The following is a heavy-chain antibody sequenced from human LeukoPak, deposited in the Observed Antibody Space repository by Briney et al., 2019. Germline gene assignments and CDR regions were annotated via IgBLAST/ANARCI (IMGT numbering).Heavy chain of an antibody. J-gene: IGHJ1*01. Sequence: SGTLSLTRSVSGGSACSNYWSWVRQPPGKGLEWIGYISYSGDIKYNTSPPRRRSMSLDTSKNQCALMLTSVTDADTAVYYCARGSGWYPHWGQGTLVTVSS. CDR2: ISYSGDI. CDR1: GGSACSNY. V-gene: IGHV4-59*02. CDR3: ARGSGWYPH. D-gene: IGHD6-19*01.